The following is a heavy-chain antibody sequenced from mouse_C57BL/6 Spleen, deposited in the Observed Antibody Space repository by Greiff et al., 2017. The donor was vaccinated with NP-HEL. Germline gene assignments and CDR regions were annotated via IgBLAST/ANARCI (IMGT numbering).Heavy chain of an antibody. CDR1: GYAFSSSW. Sequence: VQLQQSGPELVKPGASVKISCKASGYAFSSSWMNWVKQRPGKGLEWIGRIYPGDGDTNYNGKFKGKATLTADKSSSTAYMQLSSLTSEDSAVYFCARDRGMDYWGQGTSVTVSS. J-gene: IGHJ4*01. CDR3: ARDRGMDY. V-gene: IGHV1-82*01. CDR2: IYPGDGDT.